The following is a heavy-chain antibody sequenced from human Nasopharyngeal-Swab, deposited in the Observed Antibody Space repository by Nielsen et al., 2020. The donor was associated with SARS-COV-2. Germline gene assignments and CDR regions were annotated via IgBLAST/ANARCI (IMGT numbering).Heavy chain of an antibody. CDR1: GFTFSSYS. V-gene: IGHV3-21*01. CDR3: ARDWQYSSTWYPATFDY. J-gene: IGHJ4*02. Sequence: GESLKISCAASGFTFSSYSMNWVRQAPGKGLEWVSSISTSSSYIHYADSVKGRFTISRDTAKNSLYLQMNSLRAEDTAVYYCARDWQYSSTWYPATFDYWGQGTLVTVSS. CDR2: ISTSSSYI. D-gene: IGHD6-13*01.